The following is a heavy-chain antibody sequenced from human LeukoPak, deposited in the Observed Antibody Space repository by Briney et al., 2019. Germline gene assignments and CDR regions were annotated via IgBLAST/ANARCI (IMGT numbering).Heavy chain of an antibody. D-gene: IGHD4-11*01. CDR2: MFYNGIT. Sequence: SETLSLTCSVSNASITSRGHYWGWIRQPPGKGLEWIGSMFYNGITYYSPSLKSRVTISVDTSKNQFSLRMSSVTAADTAVYYCARDRNLYYFDYWGQGALVTVSS. V-gene: IGHV4-39*07. CDR1: NASITSRGHY. J-gene: IGHJ4*02. CDR3: ARDRNLYYFDY.